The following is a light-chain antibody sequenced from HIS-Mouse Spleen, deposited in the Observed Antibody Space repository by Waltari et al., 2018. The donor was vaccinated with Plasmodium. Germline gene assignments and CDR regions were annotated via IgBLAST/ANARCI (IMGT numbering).Light chain of an antibody. Sequence: SYELTQPPSVSVSPGQTARITCSGDALPTQYAYWYQQKPGQAPVLVIYKDSERPSGIPERFSGSSSGTTVTLTISGVQAEVEADYYCQSADSSGTYQVFGGGTKLTVL. CDR1: ALPTQY. CDR3: QSADSSGTYQV. CDR2: KDS. J-gene: IGLJ2*01. V-gene: IGLV3-25*03.